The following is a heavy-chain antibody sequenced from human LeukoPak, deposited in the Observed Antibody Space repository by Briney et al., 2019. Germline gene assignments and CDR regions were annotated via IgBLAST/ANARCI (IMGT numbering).Heavy chain of an antibody. J-gene: IGHJ4*02. Sequence: GGSLRLSCAASGFTFSSYSMNWVRQAPGKGLEWVSSISSSSSYIYYADSVKGRFTISRDNAKNSLYLQMNSLRAEDTAVYHCARAGSILGYCSSTSCYIFGYWGQGTLVTVSS. CDR1: GFTFSSYS. CDR2: ISSSSSYI. CDR3: ARAGSILGYCSSTSCYIFGY. V-gene: IGHV3-21*01. D-gene: IGHD2-2*02.